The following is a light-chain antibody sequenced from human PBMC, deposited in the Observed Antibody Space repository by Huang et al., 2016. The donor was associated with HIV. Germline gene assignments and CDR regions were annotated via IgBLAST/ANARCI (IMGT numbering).Light chain of an antibody. V-gene: IGKV2-30*02. J-gene: IGKJ1*01. CDR2: KVA. Sequence: DVMMTQSPLSLPVTLGQPASISCRSSQSLVHSDGNTYLNWFQQRPGQSPRRLIYKVAKRDDGVPDRVSGSGSGTDFTLKISRVEAEDVGVYFCMQGTHWPPVTFGQGTKVEIK. CDR3: MQGTHWPPVT. CDR1: QSLVHSDGNTY.